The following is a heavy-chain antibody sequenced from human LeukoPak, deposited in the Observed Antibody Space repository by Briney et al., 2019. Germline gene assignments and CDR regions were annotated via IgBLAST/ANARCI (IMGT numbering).Heavy chain of an antibody. Sequence: HAGGSLRLSCAASAFTFNTYWMHWVRHVPGRGLEWVSRINGDESSTNYADSVKGRFTISRDNAKNTLYLQMNSLRAEDTAVYYCARDAYGSGSWNWFDPWGQGTLVTVSS. D-gene: IGHD3-10*01. J-gene: IGHJ5*02. CDR2: INGDESST. CDR1: AFTFNTYW. CDR3: ARDAYGSGSWNWFDP. V-gene: IGHV3-74*01.